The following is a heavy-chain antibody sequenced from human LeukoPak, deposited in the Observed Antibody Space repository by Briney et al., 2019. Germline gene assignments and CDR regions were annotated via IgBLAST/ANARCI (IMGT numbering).Heavy chain of an antibody. J-gene: IGHJ4*02. CDR1: GFIFSHYW. V-gene: IGHV3-7*01. CDR2: IKEDGTEK. D-gene: IGHD1-1*01. Sequence: GGSPRLSCSASGFIFSHYWMDWVRQAPGKGLEWVANIKEDGTEKYYVDSVKGRFTISRDNARNSLYLQMNSLRAEDTATYYCSATLDYWGQGVQVTVSS. CDR3: SATLDY.